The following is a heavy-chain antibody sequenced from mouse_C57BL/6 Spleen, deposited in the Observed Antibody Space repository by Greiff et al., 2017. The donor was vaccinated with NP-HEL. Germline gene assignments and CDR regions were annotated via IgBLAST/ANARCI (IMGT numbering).Heavy chain of an antibody. J-gene: IGHJ2*01. Sequence: EVKLMESGGGLVKPGGSLKLSCAASGFTFSSYAMSWVRQTPEKRLEWVATISDGGSYTYYPDNVKGRFTISRDNAKNNLYLQMSHLKSEDTAMYYCAREEGMLLQYFDYWGQGTTLTVSS. D-gene: IGHD2-3*01. CDR1: GFTFSSYA. CDR3: AREEGMLLQYFDY. V-gene: IGHV5-4*01. CDR2: ISDGGSYT.